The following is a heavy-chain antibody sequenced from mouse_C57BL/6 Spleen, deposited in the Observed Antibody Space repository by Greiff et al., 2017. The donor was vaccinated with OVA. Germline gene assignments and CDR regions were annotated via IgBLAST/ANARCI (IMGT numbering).Heavy chain of an antibody. V-gene: IGHV1-62-2*01. Sequence: QVQLKESGAELVKPGASVKLSCKASGYTFTEYTIHWVKQRSGQGLEWIGWFYPGSGSIKYNEKFKDKATLTADKSSSTVYMELSRLTSEDSAVYFCARHEEGLFGGPYAMDYWGQGTSVTVSS. CDR3: ARHEEGLFGGPYAMDY. CDR2: FYPGSGSI. J-gene: IGHJ4*01. CDR1: GYTFTEYT.